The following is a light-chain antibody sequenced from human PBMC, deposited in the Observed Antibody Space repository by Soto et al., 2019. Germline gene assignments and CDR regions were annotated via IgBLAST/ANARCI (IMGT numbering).Light chain of an antibody. CDR2: DAS. J-gene: IGKJ1*01. Sequence: EIVLTQSPATLSLSPGERATLSCRASQSVSSYLAWYQQKPGQAPRLLIYDASNRATGIPARFSGSGSGTDFTLTISSLEPEDFAVYYCQQRSNWPQYVDTFGQGTKVEIK. CDR3: QQRSNWPQYVDT. V-gene: IGKV3-11*01. CDR1: QSVSSY.